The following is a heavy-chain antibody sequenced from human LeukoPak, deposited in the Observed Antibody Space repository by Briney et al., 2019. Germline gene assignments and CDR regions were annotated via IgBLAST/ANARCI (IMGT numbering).Heavy chain of an antibody. V-gene: IGHV4-34*01. CDR2: IDHSGST. CDR3: ARGNSYLYNWFDP. Sequence: SETLSLTCAVYGGSFSGYYWSWIRQPPGKGLEWIGEIDHSGSTNYNPSLKSRVTISVDTSKNQFSLKLSSVTAADTAVYYCARGNSYLYNWFDPWGQGTLVTVSS. J-gene: IGHJ5*02. CDR1: GGSFSGYY. D-gene: IGHD5-18*01.